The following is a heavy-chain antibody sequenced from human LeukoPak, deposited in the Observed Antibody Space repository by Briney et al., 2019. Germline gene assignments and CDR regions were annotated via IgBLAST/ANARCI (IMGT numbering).Heavy chain of an antibody. CDR1: IVPIKNYY. D-gene: IGHD6-13*01. CDR2: NYYTGST. Sequence: PSETLSLTCSFSIVPIKNYYWNWIRQSPGKGLQWIGYNYYTGSTDYNFSLKSRVTISLDTSENHFSLSLSSVTAADSALYFCASSRGPSSSWSFDSWGPGILVTVSS. CDR3: ASSRGPSSSWSFDS. V-gene: IGHV4-59*01. J-gene: IGHJ4*02.